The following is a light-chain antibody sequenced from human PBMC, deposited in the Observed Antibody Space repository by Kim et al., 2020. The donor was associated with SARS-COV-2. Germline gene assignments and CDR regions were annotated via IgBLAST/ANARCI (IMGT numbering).Light chain of an antibody. J-gene: IGLJ3*02. V-gene: IGLV2-8*01. CDR3: SSYAGSNALL. Sequence: GQSVTISCTGTSSDVGVYNYVSWYQQHPGKAPKLMIYGVTKRPSGVPDRYSGSKSGNTASLTVSGLQAEDEANYYCSSYAGSNALLFGGGTQLTVL. CDR1: SSDVGVYNY. CDR2: GVT.